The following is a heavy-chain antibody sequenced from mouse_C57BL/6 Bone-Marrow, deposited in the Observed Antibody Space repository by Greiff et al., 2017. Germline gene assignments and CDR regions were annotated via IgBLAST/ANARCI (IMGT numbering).Heavy chain of an antibody. Sequence: VQLQQSGPGLVQPSQSLSITCTVSGFSLTSYGVHWVRQSPGKGLEWLGVIWSGGSTDYNAAFISRLSISKDNSKSQVFFKMNSLQADDTAIYYCARNTIYDGYYVPVSYFDVWGTGTTVTVSS. CDR3: ARNTIYDGYYVPVSYFDV. V-gene: IGHV2-2*01. CDR1: GFSLTSYG. D-gene: IGHD2-3*01. J-gene: IGHJ1*03. CDR2: IWSGGST.